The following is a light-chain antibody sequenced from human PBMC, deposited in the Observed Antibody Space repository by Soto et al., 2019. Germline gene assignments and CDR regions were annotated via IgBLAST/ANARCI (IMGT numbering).Light chain of an antibody. CDR3: QQYNGAPNT. J-gene: IGKJ2*01. CDR1: QDIIYY. CDR2: SAS. V-gene: IGKV1-27*01. Sequence: DIRMTQSPSSLSAFVGDTVTITCRASQDIIYYLAWYQQKLGKIPKLLIHSASTLQTGVQSRFSGTGSGTVFTLTINTLQPEDVETYYCQQYNGAPNTFAQGSRLDIK.